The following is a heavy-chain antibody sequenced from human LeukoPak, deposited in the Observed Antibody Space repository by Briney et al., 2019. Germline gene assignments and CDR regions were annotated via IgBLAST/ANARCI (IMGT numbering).Heavy chain of an antibody. Sequence: SETLSLTCTVSGGSISSYYWSWIRQPPGKGLEWIGYIYYSGSTNYNPSLKSRVTMSVDTSKNQFSLKLSSVTAADTAVYYCARDDFWSGYRLKDAFDIWGQGTMVTVSS. CDR2: IYYSGST. J-gene: IGHJ3*02. V-gene: IGHV4-59*12. CDR3: ARDDFWSGYRLKDAFDI. CDR1: GGSISSYY. D-gene: IGHD3-3*01.